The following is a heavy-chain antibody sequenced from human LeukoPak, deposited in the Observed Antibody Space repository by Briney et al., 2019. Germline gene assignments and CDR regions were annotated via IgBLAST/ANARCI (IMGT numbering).Heavy chain of an antibody. Sequence: GGSLRLSCAGSRFTFSSYSMNWVRQAPGKGLEWVSYINSGSSTIYYADSVKGRFTISRDNAKNSLYLQMNSLRGEDTAVYYWARDGVVVAGTRRAFDIWGQGTMVTVSS. D-gene: IGHD6-19*01. CDR3: ARDGVVVAGTRRAFDI. CDR2: INSGSSTI. CDR1: RFTFSSYS. J-gene: IGHJ3*02. V-gene: IGHV3-48*01.